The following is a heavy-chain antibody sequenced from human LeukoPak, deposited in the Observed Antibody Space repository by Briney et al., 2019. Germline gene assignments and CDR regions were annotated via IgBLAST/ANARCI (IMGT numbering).Heavy chain of an antibody. D-gene: IGHD6-13*01. Sequence: SETLSLTCAVYGGSFSGYYWSWIRQPPGKGLEWIGEINHSGSTNYNPSLKSRVTISVDTSKNQFSLRLSSVTAADTAVYYCARGGGFIAAAGIDYWGQGTLVTVSS. CDR1: GGSFSGYY. CDR3: ARGGGFIAAAGIDY. J-gene: IGHJ4*02. V-gene: IGHV4-34*01. CDR2: INHSGST.